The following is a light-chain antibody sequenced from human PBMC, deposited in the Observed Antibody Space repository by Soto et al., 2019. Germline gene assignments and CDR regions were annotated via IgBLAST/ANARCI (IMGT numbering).Light chain of an antibody. Sequence: QSALPQPPSASGAPGQSVTISCTGTSSDVGGYNYVSWYQQYPCKVPKLMVYEVNKRPSGVPDRFSGSKSGNTASLTVSGLQADDEADYYCTSYAGGNNVFGTGTQLTVL. V-gene: IGLV2-8*01. CDR3: TSYAGGNNV. J-gene: IGLJ1*01. CDR1: SSDVGGYNY. CDR2: EVN.